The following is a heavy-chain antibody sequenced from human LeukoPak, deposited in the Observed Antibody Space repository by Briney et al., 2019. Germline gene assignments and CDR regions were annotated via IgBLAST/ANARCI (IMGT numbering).Heavy chain of an antibody. J-gene: IGHJ4*02. Sequence: GGSLRLSCAASGFTFSHAWMSWVRQAPGKGLEWVGRIKSKSDGGTTDYAAPVKGRFTISRDDSKNTLYLQMNSLKTEDTGVYYCSSGGYSGYDSDNWGQGTLVTVSS. CDR3: SSGGYSGYDSDN. D-gene: IGHD5-12*01. V-gene: IGHV3-15*01. CDR1: GFTFSHAW. CDR2: IKSKSDGGTT.